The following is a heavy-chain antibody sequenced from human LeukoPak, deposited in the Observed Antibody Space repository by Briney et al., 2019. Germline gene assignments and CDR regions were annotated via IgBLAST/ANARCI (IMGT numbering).Heavy chain of an antibody. CDR1: GFTVSSNY. CDR3: ARFSLNYVWGSLDY. CDR2: IYSGGST. V-gene: IGHV3-53*01. Sequence: GGSLRLSCAASGFTVSSNYMSWVRQAPGKGLEWVSVIYSGGSTYYADSVKGRFTISRDNSKNTLYLQMNSLRAEDTAVYYCARFSLNYVWGSLDYWGQGTLVTVSS. D-gene: IGHD3-16*01. J-gene: IGHJ4*02.